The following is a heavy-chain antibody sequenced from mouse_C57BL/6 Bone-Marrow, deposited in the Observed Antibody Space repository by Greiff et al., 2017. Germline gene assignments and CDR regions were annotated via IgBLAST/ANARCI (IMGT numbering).Heavy chain of an antibody. CDR2: IHPSDSET. CDR3: AIYGNYLFAY. Sequence: QVQLKQPGAELVKPGASVKVSCKASGYTFTSYWMHWVKQRPGQGLEWIGRIHPSDSETNYNQKFKGKATLTVDKSSRTAYMQLSILTSEDSAVYYCAIYGNYLFAYWGQGTLVTVSA. D-gene: IGHD2-1*01. J-gene: IGHJ3*01. V-gene: IGHV1-74*01. CDR1: GYTFTSYW.